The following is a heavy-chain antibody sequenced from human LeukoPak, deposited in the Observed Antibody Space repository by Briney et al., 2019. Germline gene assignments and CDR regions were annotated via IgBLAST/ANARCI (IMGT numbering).Heavy chain of an antibody. CDR1: GFTFSSYA. V-gene: IGHV3-23*01. D-gene: IGHD3-10*01. J-gene: IGHJ4*02. CDR2: ISGSGGST. CDR3: AKGITMVRGVIITAYYFDY. Sequence: GGSLRLSCAASGFTFSSYAMSWVRQAPGKGLEWVSAISGSGGSTYYADSVKGRFTISRDNSKNTLYLQMNSLRAEDTAVYYCAKGITMVRGVIITAYYFDYWGQGTLVTVSS.